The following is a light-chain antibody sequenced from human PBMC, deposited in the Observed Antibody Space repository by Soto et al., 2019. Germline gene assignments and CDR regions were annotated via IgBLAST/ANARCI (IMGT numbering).Light chain of an antibody. J-gene: IGKJ4*01. Sequence: IVMTQSPATLSVSPGERATLSCRASQSVSFNLVWYQHKPGQPPGLLMYNASNRAAGISARFTGSGSGTDFTLTIDNLQSEDFAFYYCHQHNNWPSTFGGGTKVE. CDR1: QSVSFN. CDR3: HQHNNWPST. CDR2: NAS. V-gene: IGKV3-15*01.